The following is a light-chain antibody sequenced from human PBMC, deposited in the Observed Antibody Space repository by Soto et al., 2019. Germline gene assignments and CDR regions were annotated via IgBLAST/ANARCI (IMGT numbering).Light chain of an antibody. CDR3: QQRSSWPLT. J-gene: IGKJ4*01. Sequence: EIVLTQSPGTLSLSPGERATLSCRASQSISSYLAWYQQKPGQSPRLLIYDASNRATGVPARFSGSGSGTDFTLTINSLEHEDFAVYYCQQRSSWPLTFGGGTEVEVK. V-gene: IGKV3-11*01. CDR2: DAS. CDR1: QSISSY.